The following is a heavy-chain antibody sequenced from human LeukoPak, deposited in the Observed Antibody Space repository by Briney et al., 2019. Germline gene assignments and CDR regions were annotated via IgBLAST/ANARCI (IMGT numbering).Heavy chain of an antibody. CDR2: INSDGSST. J-gene: IGHJ5*02. V-gene: IGHV3-74*01. CDR3: ASSLGYCSSTSCYGRPGNWFDP. D-gene: IGHD2-2*01. Sequence: GGSLRLSCAASGFTFSSYWMPWVRQAPGKGLVWVSRINSDGSSTSYADSVKGRFTISRDNAKNSLYLQMNSLRAEDTAVYYCASSLGYCSSTSCYGRPGNWFDPWGQGTLVTVSS. CDR1: GFTFSSYW.